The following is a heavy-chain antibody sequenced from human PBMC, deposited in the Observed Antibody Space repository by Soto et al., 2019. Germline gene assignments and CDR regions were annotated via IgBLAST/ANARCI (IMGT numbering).Heavy chain of an antibody. CDR1: GFTFSDYY. V-gene: IGHV3-11*01. CDR3: ARPGDTAVNYPPLDY. J-gene: IGHJ4*02. Sequence: QVQLVESGGGLVKPGGSLRLSCAASGFTFSDYYMSWIRQAPGKGLEWTSYISSSGYTIYYADSVKGRFTISRNNAKNSLYMQMKSLRAEGTAVYYCARPGDTAVNYPPLDYWGQGTLVTVSS. CDR2: ISSSGYTI. D-gene: IGHD5-18*01.